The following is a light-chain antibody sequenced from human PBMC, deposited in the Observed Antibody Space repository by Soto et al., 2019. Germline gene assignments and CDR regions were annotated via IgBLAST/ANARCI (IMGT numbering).Light chain of an antibody. V-gene: IGKV1-5*03. J-gene: IGKJ1*01. CDR2: KAS. CDR3: QHYNSYSEA. CDR1: QTISSW. Sequence: QMTQSPSTLSASVGDRVTITCRASQTISSWLAWYQQKPGKAPKLLIYKASTLKSGVPSRFSGSGSGTEFTLTISSLQPDDFATYYCQHYNSYSEAFGQGTKVDIK.